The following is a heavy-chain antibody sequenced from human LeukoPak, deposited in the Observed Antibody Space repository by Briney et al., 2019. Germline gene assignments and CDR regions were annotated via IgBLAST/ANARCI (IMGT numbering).Heavy chain of an antibody. CDR1: GFSFSSYN. Sequence: PGGSLRLSCAASGFSFSSYNMNWVRQAPGKGLEWISYISSTRPTIYYADSVKGRFTISRDDAKSSLYLQMNSLRVEDTAVYYCAKDRPTVYSSSWLHFLDSWGQGTLVTVSS. V-gene: IGHV3-48*01. CDR2: ISSTRPTI. J-gene: IGHJ4*02. CDR3: AKDRPTVYSSSWLHFLDS. D-gene: IGHD6-13*01.